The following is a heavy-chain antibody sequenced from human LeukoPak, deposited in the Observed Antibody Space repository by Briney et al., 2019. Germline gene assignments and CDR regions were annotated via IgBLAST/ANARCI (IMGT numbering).Heavy chain of an antibody. D-gene: IGHD3-10*01. V-gene: IGHV4-4*07. CDR1: GYSISSGYY. J-gene: IGHJ5*02. CDR2: IYTSGST. CDR3: ARDSGTTGEVKFDP. Sequence: SETLSLTCTVSGYSISSGYYWGWIRQPAGKGLEWIGRIYTSGSTNYNPSLKSRVTMSIDTSKNQFSLKLSFVTAADTAVYYCARDSGTTGEVKFDPWGQGTLVTVSS.